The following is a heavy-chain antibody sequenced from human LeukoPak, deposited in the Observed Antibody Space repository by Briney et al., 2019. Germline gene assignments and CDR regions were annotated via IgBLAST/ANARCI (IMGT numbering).Heavy chain of an antibody. CDR2: ISYDGSNK. D-gene: IGHD6-13*01. CDR3: ARDGSSWYRPPAYYFDY. V-gene: IGHV3-30-3*01. J-gene: IGHJ4*02. Sequence: GRSLRLSCAASGFTFSSYAMHWVRQAPGKGLEWVAVISYDGSNKYYADSVKGRFTISRDNSKNTLYLQMNSLRAEDTAVYYCARDGSSWYRPPAYYFDYWGQGTLVTVSS. CDR1: GFTFSSYA.